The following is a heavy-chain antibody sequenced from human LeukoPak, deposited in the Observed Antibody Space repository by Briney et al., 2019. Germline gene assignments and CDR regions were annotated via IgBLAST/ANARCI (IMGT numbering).Heavy chain of an antibody. Sequence: SETLSLTCTVSVGSISSSSYYWGWIRQPPGKGLEWIGSIYYSGSTYYNPSLKSRVTISVDTSKNQFSLKLSSVTAADTAVYYCAGGSVVRPRPVDYWGQGTLVTVSS. D-gene: IGHD4-23*01. J-gene: IGHJ4*02. CDR3: AGGSVVRPRPVDY. V-gene: IGHV4-39*01. CDR1: VGSISSSSYY. CDR2: IYYSGST.